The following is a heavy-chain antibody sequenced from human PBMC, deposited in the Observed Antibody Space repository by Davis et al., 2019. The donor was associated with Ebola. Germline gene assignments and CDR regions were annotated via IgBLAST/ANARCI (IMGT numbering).Heavy chain of an antibody. J-gene: IGHJ6*02. V-gene: IGHV5-10-1*01. CDR3: ATTSRGIVVVPAAKYYYYGMDV. CDR2: IDPSDSYT. Sequence: GGSLRLSCAASGFTFSSYWISWVRQLPGKGLEWMGRIDPSDSYTNYSPSFQGHVTISADKSISTAYLQWSSLKASDTAMYYCATTSRGIVVVPAAKYYYYGMDVWGQGTTVTVSS. CDR1: GFTFSSYW. D-gene: IGHD2-2*01.